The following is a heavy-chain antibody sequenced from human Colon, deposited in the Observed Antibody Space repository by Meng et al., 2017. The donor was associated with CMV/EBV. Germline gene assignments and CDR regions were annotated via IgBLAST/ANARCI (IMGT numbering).Heavy chain of an antibody. CDR2: INSDDSST. Sequence: GGSLKISCAASGFTFSSCAMSWVRQAPGKGLVWVSRINSDDSSTNYADSVKGRFTISRDNAKNTLYLQMNSLRAEDTAVYYCARDRGGSYYGGFDYWGQGTLVTVSS. V-gene: IGHV3-74*01. CDR1: GFTFSSCA. D-gene: IGHD1-26*01. CDR3: ARDRGGSYYGGFDY. J-gene: IGHJ4*02.